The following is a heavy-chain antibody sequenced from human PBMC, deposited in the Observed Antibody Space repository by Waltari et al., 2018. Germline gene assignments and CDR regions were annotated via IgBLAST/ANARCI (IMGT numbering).Heavy chain of an antibody. CDR3: ARASLLLHLDY. V-gene: IGHV3-48*03. D-gene: IGHD2-15*01. Sequence: ADSVKGRFTISRDNAKNSLYLQMNSLRAEDTAVYYCARASLLLHLDYWGQGTLVTVSS. J-gene: IGHJ4*02.